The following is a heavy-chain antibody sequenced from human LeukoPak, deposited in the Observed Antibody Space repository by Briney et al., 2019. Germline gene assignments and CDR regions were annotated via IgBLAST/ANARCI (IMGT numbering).Heavy chain of an antibody. J-gene: IGHJ5*02. CDR1: GYTFTGYY. CDR3: ARDGYSGSQNWFDP. D-gene: IGHD1-26*01. CDR2: INPNSGGT. Sequence: GSSVKVSCKASGYTFTGYYMHWVRQAPGRGLEWMGWINPNSGGTNYAQKFQGRVTMTRDTSISTAYMELSRLRSDDTAAYYCARDGYSGSQNWFDPWGQGTLVIVSS. V-gene: IGHV1-2*02.